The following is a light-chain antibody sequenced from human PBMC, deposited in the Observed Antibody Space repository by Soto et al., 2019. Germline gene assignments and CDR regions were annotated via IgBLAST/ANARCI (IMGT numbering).Light chain of an antibody. CDR1: QSVSASY. Sequence: EIVLTQSPATLSLSPGERATLSCGASQSVSASYLAWYQHKPGLAPRLLIYDASSRATGIPDRFSGSGSGTDFTLTISRLEPEDFAVYYCQQYGSSPPITFGQGTRLEIK. CDR3: QQYGSSPPIT. J-gene: IGKJ5*01. CDR2: DAS. V-gene: IGKV3D-20*01.